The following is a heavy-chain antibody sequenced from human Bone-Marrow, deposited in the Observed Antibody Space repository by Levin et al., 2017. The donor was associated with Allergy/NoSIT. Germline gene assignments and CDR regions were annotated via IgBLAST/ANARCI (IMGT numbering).Heavy chain of an antibody. D-gene: IGHD4-17*01. J-gene: IGHJ6*02. Sequence: SETLSLTCAVSGGSISSSNWWSWVRQPPGKGLEWIGEIYHSGSTNYNPSLKSRVTISVDKSKNQFSLKLSSVTAADTAVYYCARCLFDYGDFYYYYGMDVWGQGTTVTVSS. CDR1: GGSISSSNW. CDR2: IYHSGST. V-gene: IGHV4-4*02. CDR3: ARCLFDYGDFYYYYGMDV.